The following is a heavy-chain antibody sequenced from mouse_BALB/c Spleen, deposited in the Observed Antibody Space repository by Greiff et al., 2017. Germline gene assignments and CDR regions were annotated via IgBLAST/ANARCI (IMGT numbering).Heavy chain of an antibody. Sequence: EVKLMESGGGLVQPKGSLKLSCAASGFTFNTYAMNWVRQAPGKGLEWVARIRSKSNNHATYYADSVKDRFTISRDDSQSMLYLQMNNLKTEDTAMYYCVRTAAFYYAMDYWGQGTSVTVSS. CDR1: GFTFNTYA. D-gene: IGHD1-2*01. J-gene: IGHJ4*01. CDR3: VRTAAFYYAMDY. CDR2: IRSKSNNHAT. V-gene: IGHV10-1*02.